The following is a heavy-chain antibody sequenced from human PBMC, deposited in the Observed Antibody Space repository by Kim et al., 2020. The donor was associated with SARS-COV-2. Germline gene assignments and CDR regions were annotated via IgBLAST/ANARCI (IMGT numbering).Heavy chain of an antibody. Sequence: ASVKVSRKASGYTFTSYYMHWVRQAPGQGLEWMGIINPSGGSTSYAQKFQGRVTMTRDTSTSTVYMELSSLRSEDTAVYYCARDPHSNYDWFDPWGQGTLVTVSS. J-gene: IGHJ5*02. CDR1: GYTFTSYY. CDR2: INPSGGST. V-gene: IGHV1-46*01. D-gene: IGHD4-4*01. CDR3: ARDPHSNYDWFDP.